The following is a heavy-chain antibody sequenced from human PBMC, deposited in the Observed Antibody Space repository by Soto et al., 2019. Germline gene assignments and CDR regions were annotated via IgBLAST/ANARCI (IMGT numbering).Heavy chain of an antibody. J-gene: IGHJ6*02. CDR2: ISSSGSTI. Sequence: PGESLSLTCTASGFTFSSYEMSWVRQAPGKGLERVSYISSSGSTIYYADSVKGRFTISRDNAKNSLYLQMNSLRAEDTAVYYCARDIRLEGMDVWGQGPTVKVSS. V-gene: IGHV3-48*03. CDR1: GFTFSSYE. CDR3: ARDIRLEGMDV. D-gene: IGHD3-3*01.